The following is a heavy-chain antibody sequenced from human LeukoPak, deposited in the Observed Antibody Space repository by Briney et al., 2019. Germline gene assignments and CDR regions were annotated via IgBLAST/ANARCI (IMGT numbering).Heavy chain of an antibody. D-gene: IGHD1-14*01. CDR3: ARQNLPEYCAC. CDR2: IFYSGST. Sequence: SETLSLTCTVSGGSISSSTNYWGWIRQPPGKGLEWIGTIFYSGSTYYNPSLKSRVTISADTSNDQFSLKLSPVTAADTAVYYCARQNLPEYCACWGQGTLVTVSS. J-gene: IGHJ4*02. V-gene: IGHV4-39*01. CDR1: GGSISSSTNY.